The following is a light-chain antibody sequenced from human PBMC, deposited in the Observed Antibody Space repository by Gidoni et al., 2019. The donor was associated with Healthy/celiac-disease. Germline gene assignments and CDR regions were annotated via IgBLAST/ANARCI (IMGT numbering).Light chain of an antibody. CDR2: AAS. J-gene: IGKJ3*01. CDR1: QSISSY. Sequence: DIQMTQSPTSLSASVGDRVTITCRASQSISSYLNWYQQKPGKAPKLLIYAASSLQSGVPSRFSGSGSGTAFTLTLSSLQPEDFATYYCQQSYSTPRITFGPGTKVDIK. CDR3: QQSYSTPRIT. V-gene: IGKV1-39*01.